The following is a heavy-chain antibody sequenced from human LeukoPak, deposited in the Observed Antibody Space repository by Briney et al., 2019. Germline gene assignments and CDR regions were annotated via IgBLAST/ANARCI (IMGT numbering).Heavy chain of an antibody. J-gene: IGHJ4*02. D-gene: IGHD3-22*01. V-gene: IGHV4-38-2*01. CDR1: GYSISSGYY. CDR3: ARLSPQTRIVPPSFFDY. Sequence: PSETLSLTCAVSGYSISSGYYWXXIRQPPGKGLXXXXXXYHSGSTYYNPSLKSRVTISVDTSKNQFSLKLSSVTAADTAVYYCARLSPQTRIVPPSFFDYWGQGTLVTVSS. CDR2: XYHSGST.